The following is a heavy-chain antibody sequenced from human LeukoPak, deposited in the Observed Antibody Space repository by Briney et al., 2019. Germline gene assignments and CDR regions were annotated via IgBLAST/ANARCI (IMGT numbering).Heavy chain of an antibody. CDR1: GFTFSSYW. Sequence: GGSLTLSCAASGFTFSSYWMSWVRQPPGKGLEWVANIKQDGSEKYYVDSVKGRFTISRDNAKNSLYLQMNSLRAEDTAVYYCAREIYGGSPGLDYWGQGTLVTVSS. V-gene: IGHV3-7*01. J-gene: IGHJ4*02. D-gene: IGHD3-10*01. CDR3: AREIYGGSPGLDY. CDR2: IKQDGSEK.